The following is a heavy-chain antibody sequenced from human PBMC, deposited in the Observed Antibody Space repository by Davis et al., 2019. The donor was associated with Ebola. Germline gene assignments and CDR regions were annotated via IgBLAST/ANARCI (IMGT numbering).Heavy chain of an antibody. Sequence: PGGSLRLSCAASGFTFRNYWMSWVRQAPGKGLEWVANIKEDEGEKYYVDSVKGRFTISRDIAKNSVYLQMNSLRVEDTAVYYCARDRLRYCSGDSCRHWFDPWGQGTLVTVSS. J-gene: IGHJ5*02. D-gene: IGHD2-15*01. CDR2: IKEDEGEK. V-gene: IGHV3-7*01. CDR1: GFTFRNYW. CDR3: ARDRLRYCSGDSCRHWFDP.